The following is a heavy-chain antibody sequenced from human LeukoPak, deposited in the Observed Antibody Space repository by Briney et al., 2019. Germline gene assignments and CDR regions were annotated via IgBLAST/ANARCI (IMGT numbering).Heavy chain of an antibody. V-gene: IGHV3-23*01. CDR2: ITSGSGSNV. D-gene: IGHD6-13*01. CDR3: ARHGSWSFDY. Sequence: GGSLRLSCAASGFTFSSHAMSWVRQAPGKGLEWVSAITSGSGSNVYYTDSLKGRFTISRDNSKNTLYLQMDSLRAEDTAVYYCARHGSWSFDYWGQGTLVTVSA. J-gene: IGHJ4*02. CDR1: GFTFSSHA.